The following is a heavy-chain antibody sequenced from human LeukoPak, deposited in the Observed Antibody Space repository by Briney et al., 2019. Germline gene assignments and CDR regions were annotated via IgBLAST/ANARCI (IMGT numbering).Heavy chain of an antibody. D-gene: IGHD5-24*01. Sequence: SETLSLTCAVYGGSFSGYYWSWIRQPPGKGLEWIGYIHYSGSTNYNPSLKSRVTISVDTSKNQFSLKLSSVTAADTAVYYCARGRDGYTLDAFDIWGQGTMVTVSS. CDR3: ARGRDGYTLDAFDI. V-gene: IGHV4-59*08. J-gene: IGHJ3*02. CDR2: IHYSGST. CDR1: GGSFSGYY.